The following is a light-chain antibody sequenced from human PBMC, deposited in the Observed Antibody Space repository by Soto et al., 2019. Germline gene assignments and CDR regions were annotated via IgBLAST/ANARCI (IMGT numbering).Light chain of an antibody. CDR3: QQYNNWPPWT. J-gene: IGKJ1*01. V-gene: IGKV3-15*01. CDR2: GAS. CDR1: QSVSSN. Sequence: EIVMTHSPATLSVSPGDRATLSCRASQSVSSNLAWYQQKPGQAPRLLIYGASTRATGIPARFSGSGSGTEFTLTISSLQSEDFAVYYCQQYNNWPPWTFGQGTKVDVK.